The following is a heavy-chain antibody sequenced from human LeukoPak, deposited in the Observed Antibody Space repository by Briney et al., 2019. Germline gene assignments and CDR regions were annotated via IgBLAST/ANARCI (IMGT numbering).Heavy chain of an antibody. Sequence: QPGRSLRLSCAASGFTFSSYAMHWVRQAPGKGLEWVAAISYDGSNKYYADSVKGRFTISRDNSKNTLYLQMNSLRAEDTAVYYCARDGSSWYGARYFDYWGQGTLVTVSS. CDR1: GFTFSSYA. D-gene: IGHD6-13*01. CDR2: ISYDGSNK. V-gene: IGHV3-30-3*01. CDR3: ARDGSSWYGARYFDY. J-gene: IGHJ4*02.